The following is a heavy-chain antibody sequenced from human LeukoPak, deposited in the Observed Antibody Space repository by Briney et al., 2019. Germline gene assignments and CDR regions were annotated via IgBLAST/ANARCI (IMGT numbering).Heavy chain of an antibody. J-gene: IGHJ4*02. V-gene: IGHV3-64D*06. CDR1: GFTFSSYA. CDR3: VSTQWLVHYYFDY. D-gene: IGHD6-19*01. CDR2: VSSNGGST. Sequence: PGGSLRLSCSASGFTFSSYAMHWVRQAPGKGLEYVSAVSSNGGSTYYADSVKGRFTISRDNSKNTLYLQMSSLRAEDTAVYYCVSTQWLVHYYFDYWGQGTLVTVSS.